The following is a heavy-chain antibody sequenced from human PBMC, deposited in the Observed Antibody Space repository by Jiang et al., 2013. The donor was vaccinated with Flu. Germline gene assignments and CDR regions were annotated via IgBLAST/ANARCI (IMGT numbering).Heavy chain of an antibody. J-gene: IGHJ4*02. V-gene: IGHV4-59*01. D-gene: IGHD6-19*01. CDR2: IYYSGST. CDR1: NGSISNYY. CDR3: ARGGIAVAGNFDY. Sequence: LLKPSETLSLTCTVSNGSISNYYWSWIRQPPGKGLEWIGYIYYSGSTNYNPSLKSRVTISVDTSKNQFSLKLSSVTAADTAVYYCARGGIAVAGNFDYWGQGTLVTVSS.